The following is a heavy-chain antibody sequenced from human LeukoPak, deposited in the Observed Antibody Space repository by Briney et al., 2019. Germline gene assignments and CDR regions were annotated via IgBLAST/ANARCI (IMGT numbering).Heavy chain of an antibody. CDR3: ARAYSSSWYLNWFDP. J-gene: IGHJ5*02. V-gene: IGHV4-30-4*07. Sequence: SETLSLTCAVSGGSISSGGYSWSWIRQPPGKGLEWIGYIYYSGSTYYNPSLKSRVTISVDTSKNQFSLKLSSVTAADTAVYYCARAYSSSWYLNWFDPWGQGTLVTVSS. CDR2: IYYSGST. CDR1: GGSISSGGYS. D-gene: IGHD6-13*01.